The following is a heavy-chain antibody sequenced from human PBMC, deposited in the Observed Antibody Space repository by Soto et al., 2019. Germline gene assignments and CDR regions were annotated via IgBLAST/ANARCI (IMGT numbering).Heavy chain of an antibody. D-gene: IGHD3-10*01. J-gene: IGHJ5*02. V-gene: IGHV3-9*01. CDR2: ISWNSGSI. Sequence: EVQLVESGGGLVQPGRSLRLSCAASGFTFDDYAMHWVRQAPGKGLEWVSGISWNSGSIGYADSVKGRFTISRDNAKNSLYLQMNSLRAEDTALYYCAKDRAPIWFEELAGWFDPWGQGTLVTVSS. CDR1: GFTFDDYA. CDR3: AKDRAPIWFEELAGWFDP.